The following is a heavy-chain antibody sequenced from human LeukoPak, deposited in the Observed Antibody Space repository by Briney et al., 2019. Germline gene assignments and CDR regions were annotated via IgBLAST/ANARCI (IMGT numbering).Heavy chain of an antibody. D-gene: IGHD6-19*01. V-gene: IGHV3-30-3*01. CDR3: ARDGSPIAVAGSNWFDP. J-gene: IGHJ5*02. CDR2: ISYDGSNK. CDR1: GFTFGTYG. Sequence: GSLRLSCVVSGFTFGTYGMHWVRQAPGKGLEWVTLISYDGSNKYYAESVRGRFTISRDNSKNTLYLQMNSVRTEDTAVCYCARDGSPIAVAGSNWFDPWGQGTLVIVSS.